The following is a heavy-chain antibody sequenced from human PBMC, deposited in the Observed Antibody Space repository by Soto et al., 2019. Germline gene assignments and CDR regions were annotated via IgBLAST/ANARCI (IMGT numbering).Heavy chain of an antibody. CDR1: GYTFTSYA. D-gene: IGHD2-2*01. J-gene: IGHJ5*02. V-gene: IGHV1-3*01. CDR3: AREALRFCTSTSCSTDWFDP. Sequence: QVQLVQSGAEVKKPGASVKVSCKASGYTFTSYALDWVRQAPGQRLEWMGGINAGNGDTKYSQNFPGRVTITRDTSATTAYMELSSLRYEDTAVYYCAREALRFCTSTSCSTDWFDPWGQGTLVTVSS. CDR2: INAGNGDT.